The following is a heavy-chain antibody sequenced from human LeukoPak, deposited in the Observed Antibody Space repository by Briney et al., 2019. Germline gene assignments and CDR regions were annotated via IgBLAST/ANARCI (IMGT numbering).Heavy chain of an antibody. CDR1: GFTFSNAW. D-gene: IGHD6-19*01. J-gene: IGHJ2*01. V-gene: IGHV3-15*01. CDR2: IKSKTDGGTT. Sequence: GGSLRLSCAASGFTFSNAWMSWVRQAPGKGLEWVGRIKSKTDGGTTDYAAPVKGRFTISRDDSKNTLYLQMNSLRAEDTAVYYCAKDTARYVGEQWPDEMDWYFDLWGRGTLVTVSS. CDR3: AKDTARYVGEQWPDEMDWYFDL.